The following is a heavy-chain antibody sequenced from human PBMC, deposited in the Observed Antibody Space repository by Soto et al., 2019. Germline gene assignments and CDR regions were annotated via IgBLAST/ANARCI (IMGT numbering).Heavy chain of an antibody. CDR3: AVQEGYCSGGSCYSELDY. V-gene: IGHV3-23*01. CDR2: ISGSGGST. CDR1: GFTFSSYA. Sequence: EVQLLESGGGLVQPGGSLRLSCAASGFTFSSYAMSWVRQAPGKGLESVSAISGSGGSTYYADSVKGRFTISRDNSKNTLYLQMNSLRAEDTAVYYCAVQEGYCSGGSCYSELDYWGQGTLVTVSS. D-gene: IGHD2-15*01. J-gene: IGHJ4*02.